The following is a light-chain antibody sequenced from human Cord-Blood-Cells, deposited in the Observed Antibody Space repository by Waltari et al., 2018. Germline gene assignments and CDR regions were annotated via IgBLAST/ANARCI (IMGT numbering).Light chain of an antibody. J-gene: IGKJ4*01. Sequence: DIQMTQSPSSLSASVGDRVTITCRASQGISSYLAWYQQKPGKAPKLLLYAASSLESGVPSRFSGSGSGTDYTLTISSLQPEDFATYYCQQHNSNPLTFGEGTKVEIK. V-gene: IGKV1-NL1*01. CDR1: QGISSY. CDR3: QQHNSNPLT. CDR2: AAS.